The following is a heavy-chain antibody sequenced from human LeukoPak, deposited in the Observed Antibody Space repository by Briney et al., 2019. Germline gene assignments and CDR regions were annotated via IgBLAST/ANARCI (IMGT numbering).Heavy chain of an antibody. CDR3: ARDAAYGYDRFDY. V-gene: IGHV3-7*01. CDR1: GFMFSSSW. J-gene: IGHJ4*02. Sequence: PGGSLRLSCAASGFMFSSSWMAWVRQAPGKGLEWVANIKEDGSDNAYVASMKGRVTISRDNAKNTLYLQMNSLRAEATAVHYCARDAAYGYDRFDYWGQETQVTVSS. CDR2: IKEDGSDN. D-gene: IGHD5-18*01.